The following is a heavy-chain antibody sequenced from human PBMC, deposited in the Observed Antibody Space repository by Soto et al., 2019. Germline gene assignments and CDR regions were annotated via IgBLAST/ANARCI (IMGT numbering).Heavy chain of an antibody. V-gene: IGHV1-24*01. CDR1: GYTLTELS. D-gene: IGHD3-9*01. J-gene: IGHJ4*02. CDR3: ATGILTGYTVDY. CDR2: FDPEDGET. Sequence: ASVKVSCKVSGYTLTELSMHWVRQAPGKGLEWMGGFDPEDGETIYAQKFQGRVTMTEDKSTDTAYMELSSLRSEDTAVYYCATGILTGYTVDYWGQGTLVTVSS.